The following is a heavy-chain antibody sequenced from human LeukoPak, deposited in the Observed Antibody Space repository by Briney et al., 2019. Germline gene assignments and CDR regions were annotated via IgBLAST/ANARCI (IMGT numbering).Heavy chain of an antibody. CDR2: IYPGDSDT. Sequence: PGESLKISCKGSGYSFTSYWIGWVRQMPGKGLEWMGIIYPGDSDTRYSPSFQGQVTISADKSISTAYLQWSSLKASDTAMYYCAKQYPSLGSGGHDAFDIWGQGTMVTVSS. CDR1: GYSFTSYW. V-gene: IGHV5-51*01. D-gene: IGHD6-19*01. J-gene: IGHJ3*02. CDR3: AKQYPSLGSGGHDAFDI.